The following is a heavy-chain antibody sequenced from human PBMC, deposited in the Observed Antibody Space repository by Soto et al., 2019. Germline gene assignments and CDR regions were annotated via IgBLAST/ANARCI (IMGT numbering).Heavy chain of an antibody. J-gene: IGHJ3*01. CDR2: IIPMVTVT. CDR1: GGTFNTYT. V-gene: IGHV1-69*02. D-gene: IGHD2-2*01. CDR3: SIGSWSAETFDV. Sequence: QVHLIQSGAEVKKPGSSVKVSCKAAGGTFNTYTLIWVRQAPGHGLEWMGRIIPMVTVTNSAQKFQGRLTLTADKSTGTACMDLTSLRSDDTAVYYCSIGSWSAETFDVWGQGTMVTVSS.